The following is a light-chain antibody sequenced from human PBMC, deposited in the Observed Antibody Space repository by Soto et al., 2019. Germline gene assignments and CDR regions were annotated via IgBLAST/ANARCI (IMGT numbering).Light chain of an antibody. V-gene: IGLV2-8*01. CDR2: EVS. J-gene: IGLJ2*01. Sequence: QSAPTQPPSASGSPGQSVTISCTGTSSDVGGYNYVSWHQQHPGKAPKLMIYEVSKRPSGVPDRFSGFKSGNTASLTVSGLQAEDEADYYCSSYAGGNNLLFGGGTKVTVL. CDR3: SSYAGGNNLL. CDR1: SSDVGGYNY.